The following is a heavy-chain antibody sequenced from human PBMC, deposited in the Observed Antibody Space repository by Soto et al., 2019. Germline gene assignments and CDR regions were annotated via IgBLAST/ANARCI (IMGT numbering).Heavy chain of an antibody. J-gene: IGHJ5*02. Sequence: PSETLSLTCTVSGGSISSSSYYWGWIRQPPGKGLEWIGSIYYSGSTYYNPSLKSRVTISVDTSKNQFSLKLSSVTAADTAVYYCARLVVTQLPTYNWFDPWGQGTLVTVSS. CDR2: IYYSGST. V-gene: IGHV4-39*01. CDR3: ARLVVTQLPTYNWFDP. CDR1: GGSISSSSYY. D-gene: IGHD2-15*01.